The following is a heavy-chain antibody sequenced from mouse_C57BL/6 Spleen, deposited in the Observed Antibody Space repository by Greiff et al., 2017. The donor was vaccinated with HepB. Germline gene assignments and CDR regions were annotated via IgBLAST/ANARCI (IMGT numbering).Heavy chain of an antibody. CDR3: ARYYDYPSYAMDY. CDR1: GFTFSDAW. CDR2: IRNKANNHAT. Sequence: DVQLVESGGGLVQPGGSMKLSCAASGFTFSDAWMDWVRQSPEKGLEWVAEIRNKANNHATYYALSVKERFTISRDDSKSSVYLQMNSLRADDTGIYYCARYYDYPSYAMDYWGQGTSVTVSS. D-gene: IGHD2-4*01. J-gene: IGHJ4*01. V-gene: IGHV6-6*01.